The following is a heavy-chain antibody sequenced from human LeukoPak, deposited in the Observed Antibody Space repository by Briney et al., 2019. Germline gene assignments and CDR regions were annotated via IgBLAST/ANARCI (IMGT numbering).Heavy chain of an antibody. CDR1: GHTFTSYG. D-gene: IGHD2-2*01. J-gene: IGHJ4*02. V-gene: IGHV1-8*01. Sequence: GASVKVSCKASGHTFTSYGINWVRQATGQGLEWMGWMHPNSGNTGYAQKFQGRVTMTRNTSISTAYMELSSLRSEDTAVYYCASGAAVVVPAATKKYFNYWGQGTLVTVSS. CDR3: ASGAAVVVPAATKKYFNY. CDR2: MHPNSGNT.